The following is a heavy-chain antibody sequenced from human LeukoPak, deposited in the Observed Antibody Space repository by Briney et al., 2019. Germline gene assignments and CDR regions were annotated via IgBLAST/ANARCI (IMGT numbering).Heavy chain of an antibody. D-gene: IGHD5/OR15-5a*01. CDR1: GGSISSGGYY. V-gene: IGHV4-31*03. Sequence: SETLSLTCTVSGGSISSGGYYWSWIRQHPGKGLEWIGYIYYSGSTYYNPSLKSRVTISVDTSKNQFSLQLNSVTPEDTAVYYCARGSTTKFHYWGQGTLVTVSS. CDR2: IYYSGST. CDR3: ARGSTTKFHY. J-gene: IGHJ4*02.